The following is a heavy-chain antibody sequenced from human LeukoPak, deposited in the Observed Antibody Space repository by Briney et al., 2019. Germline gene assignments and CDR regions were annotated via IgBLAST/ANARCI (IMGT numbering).Heavy chain of an antibody. CDR3: ARGSGGSSSWYYFDY. Sequence: PGRSLRLSCAASGFTFSSYGMHWVRQAPGKGLEWVPVIWYDGSNKYYADSVKGRFTISRDNSKNTLYLQMNSLRAEDTAVYYCARGSGGSSSWYYFDYWGQGTLVTVSS. D-gene: IGHD6-13*01. CDR1: GFTFSSYG. J-gene: IGHJ4*02. V-gene: IGHV3-33*01. CDR2: IWYDGSNK.